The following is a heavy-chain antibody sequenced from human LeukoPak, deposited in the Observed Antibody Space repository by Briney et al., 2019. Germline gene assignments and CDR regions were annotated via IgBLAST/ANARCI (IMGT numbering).Heavy chain of an antibody. V-gene: IGHV4-34*01. D-gene: IGHD2-15*01. J-gene: IGHJ4*02. CDR1: GGAFRGFY. CDR2: INHSGST. Sequence: PSGNLSLTRAVFGGAFRGFYWGWVPQPPREGLEWIGEINHSGSTNYNPSLKSRVTISVDTSKNQFSLKLSSVTAADTAVYYCTRIQDGYWGQGTLVTVSS. CDR3: TRIQDGY.